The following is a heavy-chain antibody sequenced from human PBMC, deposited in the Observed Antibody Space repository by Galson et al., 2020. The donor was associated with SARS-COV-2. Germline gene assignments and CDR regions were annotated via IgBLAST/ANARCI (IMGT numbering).Heavy chain of an antibody. D-gene: IGHD3-22*01. CDR3: AREERIPMLVVVITNAFDI. V-gene: IGHV3-21*05. CDR1: GFSFSSYD. CDR2: ISRSSRHI. Sequence: GESLKISCAASGFSFSSYDMNWVRQAPGKGLEWVSYISRSSRHIYYADSVRGRFIISRDNAENSLFLQMNSLRAEDTAVYYCAREERIPMLVVVITNAFDIWGQGTMVTVSS. J-gene: IGHJ3*02.